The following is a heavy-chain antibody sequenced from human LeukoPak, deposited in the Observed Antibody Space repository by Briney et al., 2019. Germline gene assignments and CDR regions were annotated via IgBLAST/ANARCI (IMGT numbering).Heavy chain of an antibody. CDR3: ARVRDYYDSRGYYFEYFDH. J-gene: IGHJ1*01. D-gene: IGHD3-22*01. CDR1: GFTFSGYG. V-gene: IGHV3-30*02. CDR2: IRYDESHK. Sequence: GGSLRLSCAASGFTFSGYGMHWVRQAPGKGLEWVAFIRYDESHKYYADSVKGRFTISRDNSKNTLYLQMNSLRAEDTAVYYCARVRDYYDSRGYYFEYFDHWGQGTLVTVSS.